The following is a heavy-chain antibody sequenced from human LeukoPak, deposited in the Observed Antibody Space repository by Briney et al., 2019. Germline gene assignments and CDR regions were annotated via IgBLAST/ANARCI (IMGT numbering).Heavy chain of an antibody. V-gene: IGHV3-30*03. Sequence: GGSLRLSCAASGFSFSSYGMHWVRQAPGKGLEWVAVVSFDGSVDYYADSVRGRFTVSRDNSKNTLYLQMNSLRVDDTAVYYCTREGMGTTFSAWFDPWGQGTLVTVSS. CDR2: VSFDGSVD. J-gene: IGHJ5*02. D-gene: IGHD1-7*01. CDR3: TREGMGTTFSAWFDP. CDR1: GFSFSSYG.